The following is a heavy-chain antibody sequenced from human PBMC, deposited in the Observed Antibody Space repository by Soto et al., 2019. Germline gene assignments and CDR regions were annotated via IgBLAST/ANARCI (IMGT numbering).Heavy chain of an antibody. CDR1: GGYITSDSYY. CDR2: IYFSGST. CDR3: ARHLSESGYDLNY. J-gene: IGHJ4*02. D-gene: IGHD5-12*01. Sequence: SETLSLTCTVSGGYITSDSYYWAWIRQPPGKGLEWIGSIYFSGSTYYNSALKSRLAISIDMSKNQFSLNRNSVTAADTAVYYCARHLSESGYDLNYWGQGTPVTVSS. V-gene: IGHV4-39*01.